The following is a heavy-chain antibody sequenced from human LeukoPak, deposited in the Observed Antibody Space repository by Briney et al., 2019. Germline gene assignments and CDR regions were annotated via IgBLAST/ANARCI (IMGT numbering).Heavy chain of an antibody. J-gene: IGHJ4*02. CDR1: GFSFSGLW. Sequence: GGSLRLSCTASGFSFSGLWMHWARQPPGKGLVWVSRISPTGSTTSYADSVKGRFTVSRDNAKNTLYLQVNNLRAEDTAVYYCARGPNSNWSGLDFWGQGTLLTVSS. V-gene: IGHV3-74*01. D-gene: IGHD6-6*01. CDR2: ISPTGSTT. CDR3: ARGPNSNWSGLDF.